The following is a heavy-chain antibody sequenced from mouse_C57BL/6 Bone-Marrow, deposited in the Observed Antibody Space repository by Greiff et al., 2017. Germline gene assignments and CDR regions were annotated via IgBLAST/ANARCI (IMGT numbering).Heavy chain of an antibody. CDR1: GYTFTSYW. D-gene: IGHD2-4*01. Sequence: QVQLQQPGAELVMPGASVKLSCKASGYTFTSYWMPWVKQRPGQGLEWIGEIDPSDSYTNYNQKFKGKSTLTVDKSSSTAYMQLSSLTSEDSAVYYCAAYDYEAYWGQGTLVTVSA. CDR2: IDPSDSYT. CDR3: AAYDYEAY. V-gene: IGHV1-69*01. J-gene: IGHJ3*01.